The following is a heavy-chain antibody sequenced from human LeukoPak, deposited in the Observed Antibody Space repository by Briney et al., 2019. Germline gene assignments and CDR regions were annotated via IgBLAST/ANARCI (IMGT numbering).Heavy chain of an antibody. CDR3: AKGSTRGYYYYYGMDV. D-gene: IGHD2-2*01. CDR2: ISGSGGST. J-gene: IGHJ6*04. CDR1: GFTFSSYA. V-gene: IGHV3-23*01. Sequence: GGSLRLSCAASGFTFSSYAMSWVRQAPGKGLEWVSAISGSGGSTYYADSVKGRFTISRDNSKNTLYLLMNSLRAEDTAVYYCAKGSTRGYYYYYGMDVWGKGATVTVSS.